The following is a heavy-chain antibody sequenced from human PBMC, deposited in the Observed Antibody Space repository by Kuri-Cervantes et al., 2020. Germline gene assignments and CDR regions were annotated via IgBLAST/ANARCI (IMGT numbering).Heavy chain of an antibody. Sequence: GGSLRLSCTASGFTFSNYAMSWVRQAPGAGLEWVSAIGNSGGRTYYADPVKGRFTISADNAKNTLYLQMNSLRAEDTAIYYCAEGDHCSKSDCYAPNYDFWGHGVLVTVSS. CDR1: GFTFSNYA. CDR3: AEGDHCSKSDCYAPNYDF. D-gene: IGHD2-21*01. V-gene: IGHV3-23*01. CDR2: IGNSGGRT. J-gene: IGHJ4*01.